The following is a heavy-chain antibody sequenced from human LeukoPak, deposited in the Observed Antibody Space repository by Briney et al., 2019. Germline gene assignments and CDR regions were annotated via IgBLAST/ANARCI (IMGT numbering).Heavy chain of an antibody. J-gene: IGHJ4*02. CDR1: GFTFDDYA. CDR3: AKDPFMEMATPYFSY. Sequence: QSGGSLRLSCAASGFTFDDYAMHWVRQAPGKGLEWVSGISWNSGSIGYADSVKGRFTISRDNAKNSLYLQMNSLRAEDTALYYCAKDPFMEMATPYFSYWGQGTLVTVSS. D-gene: IGHD5-24*01. V-gene: IGHV3-9*01. CDR2: ISWNSGSI.